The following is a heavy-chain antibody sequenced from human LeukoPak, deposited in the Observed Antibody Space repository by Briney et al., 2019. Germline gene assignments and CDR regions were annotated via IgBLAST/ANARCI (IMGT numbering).Heavy chain of an antibody. V-gene: IGHV3-7*01. Sequence: GGSLRLSCAASGFTFSTYWMSWVRQTPGKGLEWVANIKEDGSRQYYVDSVKGRFTISRDNTKNSLYLQMNSLRVEDTAVYYCARDGGGYDSWGQGTLVTVSS. CDR1: GFTFSTYW. CDR2: IKEDGSRQ. CDR3: ARDGGGYDS. J-gene: IGHJ5*01. D-gene: IGHD5-24*01.